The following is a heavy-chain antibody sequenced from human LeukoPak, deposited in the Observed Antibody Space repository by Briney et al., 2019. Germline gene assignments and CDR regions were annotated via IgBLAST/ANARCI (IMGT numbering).Heavy chain of an antibody. V-gene: IGHV1-18*01. CDR2: ISAYNGNT. D-gene: IGHD6-13*01. CDR1: GYTFTSYG. Sequence: ASVKVSCKASGYTFTSYGISWVRQAPGQGLEWMGWISAYNGNTNYAQKLQGRVTMTTDTSTSTAYMELRSLRSDDTAVYYCATPLNKYSSSWEGDFDIWGQGTMVTVSS. CDR3: ATPLNKYSSSWEGDFDI. J-gene: IGHJ3*02.